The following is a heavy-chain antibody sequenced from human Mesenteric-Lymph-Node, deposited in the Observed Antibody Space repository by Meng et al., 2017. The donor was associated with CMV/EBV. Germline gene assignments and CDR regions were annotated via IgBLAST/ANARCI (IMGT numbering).Heavy chain of an antibody. D-gene: IGHD3-22*01. Sequence: GESLKISCTASGFTFGDYAMTWVRQAPGKGLEWVGFIRSKAYGGTTEYAASVKGRFTISRDDSKSIAYLQMNDLKTEDTALYYCTRDGGSYYYDISGYFSQLDYWGQGTLVTVSS. CDR3: TRDGGSYYYDISGYFSQLDY. V-gene: IGHV3-49*04. CDR2: IRSKAYGGTT. J-gene: IGHJ4*02. CDR1: GFTFGDYA.